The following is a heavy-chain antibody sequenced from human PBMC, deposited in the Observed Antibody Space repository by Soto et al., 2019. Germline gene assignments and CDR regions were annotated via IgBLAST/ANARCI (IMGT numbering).Heavy chain of an antibody. Sequence: ASVKVSCKASGYTFTGYYMDWVRQAPGQGLERMRWINPNSGGTNYAQKFQGWVTMTRDTSISTAYMELSRLRSDDTAVYYCARDGGIAAAGTVVYYYGMDVWGQGTTVTVSS. D-gene: IGHD6-13*01. CDR2: INPNSGGT. J-gene: IGHJ6*02. CDR3: ARDGGIAAAGTVVYYYGMDV. V-gene: IGHV1-2*04. CDR1: GYTFTGYY.